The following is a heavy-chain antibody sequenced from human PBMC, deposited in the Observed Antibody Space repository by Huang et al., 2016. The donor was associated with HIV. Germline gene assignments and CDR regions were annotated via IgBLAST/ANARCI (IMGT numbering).Heavy chain of an antibody. CDR1: GFTFSSYW. CDR2: INQDGSEK. J-gene: IGHJ4*02. CDR3: ARGPPMTTVTFFGY. Sequence: EVQLVESGGGLVQPGGSLRLSCAASGFTFSSYWMSWVRQAPGKGRDWVGNINQDGSEKYYVDSVKGRFTISRDNAKNSLYLQMNSLRAEDTAVYYCARGPPMTTVTFFGYWGQGTLVTVSS. D-gene: IGHD4-17*01. V-gene: IGHV3-7*01.